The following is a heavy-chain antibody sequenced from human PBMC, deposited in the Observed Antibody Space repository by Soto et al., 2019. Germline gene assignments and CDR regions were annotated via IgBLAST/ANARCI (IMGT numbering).Heavy chain of an antibody. CDR3: SKDRGGGAVVPDY. J-gene: IGHJ4*02. CDR1: GFSFSSYG. V-gene: IGHV3-33*06. CDR2: IWYDGSNE. D-gene: IGHD2-21*01. Sequence: QVQLVESGGGVVQPGRSLRLSCAASGFSFSSYGIHWVRQAPGKGLEWVAVIWYDGSNEYYADSVKGRFSISRDNSKSPGFLQRNGLGAEDTGLYYCSKDRGGGAVVPDYWGQGTLVTVSS.